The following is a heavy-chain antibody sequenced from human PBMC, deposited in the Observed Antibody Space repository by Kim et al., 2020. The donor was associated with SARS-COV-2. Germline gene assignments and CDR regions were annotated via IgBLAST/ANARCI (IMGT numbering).Heavy chain of an antibody. CDR2: IYYSGST. D-gene: IGHD6-13*01. J-gene: IGHJ4*02. CDR3: ARLGGIAAAGTGNTFDY. V-gene: IGHV4-39*01. Sequence: SETLSLTCTVSGGSISSSSYYWGWIRQPPGKGLEWIGSIYYSGSTYYNPSLKSRVTISVDTSKNQFSLKLSSVTAADTAVYYCARLGGIAAAGTGNTFDYWGQGTLVTVSS. CDR1: GGSISSSSYY.